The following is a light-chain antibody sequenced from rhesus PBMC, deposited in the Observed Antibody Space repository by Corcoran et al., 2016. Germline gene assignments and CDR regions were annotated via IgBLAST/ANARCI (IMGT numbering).Light chain of an antibody. CDR1: QGISSY. CDR3: QQRNTFPFT. Sequence: DIQLTQSPSSLSASVGDRVTITCRASQGISSYLAWYQQNSGKAPKLLIFDASSLQRGVPSRFSGNGSVIEFTLTISRLQPEDFATYYCQQRNTFPFTFGPGTKLDIK. CDR2: DAS. J-gene: IGKJ3*01. V-gene: IGKV1-38*01.